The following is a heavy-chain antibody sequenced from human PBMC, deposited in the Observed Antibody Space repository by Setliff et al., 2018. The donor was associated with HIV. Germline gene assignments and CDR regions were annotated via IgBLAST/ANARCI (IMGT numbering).Heavy chain of an antibody. J-gene: IGHJ6*04. Sequence: GESLKLSCAASGFSFSNYWMHWVRQAPGKGPVWVSRINTDGSSTLYADSVKGRFTISRDNTKNTLYLQMNSLRAEDTAVYYCVREGWSLLRYFDWLLSYMDVWGKGTTVTVSS. CDR1: GFSFSNYW. D-gene: IGHD3-9*01. V-gene: IGHV3-74*01. CDR3: VREGWSLLRYFDWLLSYMDV. CDR2: INTDGSST.